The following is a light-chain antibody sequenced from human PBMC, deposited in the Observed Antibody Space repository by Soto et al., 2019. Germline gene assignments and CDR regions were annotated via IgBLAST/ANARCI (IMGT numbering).Light chain of an antibody. Sequence: DIQMTQSPSSLSASVGDRVTITCRASQNISNYLNWYHQKPGKAPKLLIYAASSLQGGVPSRFNGSGSGTDFTLTISSLQPEDFATYYCQQSYSTSSYTFGQGTKLDIK. CDR1: QNISNY. CDR3: QQSYSTSSYT. CDR2: AAS. J-gene: IGKJ2*01. V-gene: IGKV1-39*01.